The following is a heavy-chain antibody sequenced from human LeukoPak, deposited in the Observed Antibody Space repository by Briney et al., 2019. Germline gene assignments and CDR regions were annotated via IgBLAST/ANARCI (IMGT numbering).Heavy chain of an antibody. D-gene: IGHD3-10*01. Sequence: ASVKVSCKASGYTFTGYYMHWVRQAPGQGLEWMGWINPNSGGTNYAQKFQGRVTMTRDTSISTAYMELSRLRSDDTAVYYCARVGITMVRGVIITRFHWFDPWGQGTLVTVSS. CDR1: GYTFTGYY. CDR2: INPNSGGT. V-gene: IGHV1-2*02. J-gene: IGHJ5*02. CDR3: ARVGITMVRGVIITRFHWFDP.